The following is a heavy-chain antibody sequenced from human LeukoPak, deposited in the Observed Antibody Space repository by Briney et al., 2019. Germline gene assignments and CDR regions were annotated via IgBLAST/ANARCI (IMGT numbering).Heavy chain of an antibody. J-gene: IGHJ3*02. V-gene: IGHV4-39*01. CDR2: IYYSGST. CDR1: GGSISSSSYY. Sequence: SETLSLTCTVSGGSISSSSYYSGWIRQPPGKGLEWIGSIYYSGSTYYNPSLKSRVTISVDTSKNQFSLKLSSVTAADTAVYYCARGAVAGIDIWGQGTMVTVSS. CDR3: ARGAVAGIDI. D-gene: IGHD6-19*01.